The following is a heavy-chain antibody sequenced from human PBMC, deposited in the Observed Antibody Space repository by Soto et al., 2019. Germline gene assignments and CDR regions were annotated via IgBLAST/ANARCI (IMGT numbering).Heavy chain of an antibody. CDR3: ARGPHRTYYYDSSGYPVPYYFDY. D-gene: IGHD3-22*01. J-gene: IGHJ4*02. V-gene: IGHV3-53*01. Sequence: PGGSLRLSCAASGFTVSSNYMSWVRQAPGKGLEWVSVIYSGGSTYYADSVKGRFTISRDNSKNTLYLQMNSLRAEDTAVYYCARGPHRTYYYDSSGYPVPYYFDYWGQGTLVTVSS. CDR1: GFTVSSNY. CDR2: IYSGGST.